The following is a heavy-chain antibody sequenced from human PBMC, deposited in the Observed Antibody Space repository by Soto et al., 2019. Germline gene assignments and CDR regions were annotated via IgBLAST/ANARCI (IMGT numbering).Heavy chain of an antibody. Sequence: ASVKVSCKASGYTFTSYYMHWVRQAPGQGLEWMGIINPSGGSTSYAQKFQGRVTMTRDTSTSTVYMELSSLRPEDTAVYYCAREPPNHGGSYWYFDLWGRGTLVTVSS. D-gene: IGHD4-17*01. J-gene: IGHJ2*01. CDR3: AREPPNHGGSYWYFDL. CDR2: INPSGGST. V-gene: IGHV1-46*01. CDR1: GYTFTSYY.